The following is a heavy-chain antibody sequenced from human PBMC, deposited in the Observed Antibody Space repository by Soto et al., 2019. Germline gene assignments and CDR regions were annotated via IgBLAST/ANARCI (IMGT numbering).Heavy chain of an antibody. CDR2: IYYSGST. CDR3: ARKVWSGYYDNWFDP. CDR1: GGSISSYY. V-gene: IGHV4-59*01. D-gene: IGHD3-3*01. Sequence: QVQLQESGPGLVKPSETLSLTCTVSGGSISSYYWSWIRQPPGKGLEWIGYIYYSGSTNYNPSLKSRVTISVDTSKNQFSLKLSSVTAADTAVYYCARKVWSGYYDNWFDPWGQGPLVTVSS. J-gene: IGHJ5*02.